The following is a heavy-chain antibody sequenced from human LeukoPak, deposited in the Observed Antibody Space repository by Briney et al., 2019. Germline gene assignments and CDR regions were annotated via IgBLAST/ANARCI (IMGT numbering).Heavy chain of an antibody. J-gene: IGHJ4*02. CDR3: ARTGSTVTMLYPFDH. Sequence: ETESLTCTVSGGSIRSYYWSWIRQPPGKGLEWIGYIYYSGRTNYNPSLKSRVSISVDTSKNQFSLKLSSVTAADTAVYYCARTGSTVTMLYPFDHWGQGTLLPVSS. V-gene: IGHV4-59*01. D-gene: IGHD4-17*01. CDR1: GGSIRSYY. CDR2: IYYSGRT.